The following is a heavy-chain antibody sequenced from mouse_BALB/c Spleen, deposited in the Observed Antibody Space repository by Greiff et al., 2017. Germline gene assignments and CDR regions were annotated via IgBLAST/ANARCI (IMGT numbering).Heavy chain of an antibody. J-gene: IGHJ3*01. Sequence: VQLQQSGAELMKPGASVKISCKATGYTFSSYWIEWVKQRPGHGLEWIGEILPGSGSTNYNEKFKGKATFTADTSSNTAYMQLSSLTSEDSAVYYCAAIYYGYEGFAYWGQGTLVTVSA. CDR2: ILPGSGST. V-gene: IGHV1-9*01. CDR3: AAIYYGYEGFAY. CDR1: GYTFSSYW. D-gene: IGHD2-2*01.